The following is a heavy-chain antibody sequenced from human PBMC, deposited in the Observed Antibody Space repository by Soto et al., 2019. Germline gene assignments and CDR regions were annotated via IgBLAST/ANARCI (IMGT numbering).Heavy chain of an antibody. V-gene: IGHV3-21*01. J-gene: IGHJ6*02. CDR2: ISSSSSYI. Sequence: PGGSLRLSCAASGFTFSSYSMNWVRQAPGKGLEWVSSISSSSSYIYYADSVKGRFTISRDNAKNSLYLQMNSLRAEDTAVYYCARDLSHSITIFGPDRTGYYGLDVWGQGTTVTVSS. CDR3: ARDLSHSITIFGPDRTGYYGLDV. CDR1: GFTFSSYS. D-gene: IGHD3-3*01.